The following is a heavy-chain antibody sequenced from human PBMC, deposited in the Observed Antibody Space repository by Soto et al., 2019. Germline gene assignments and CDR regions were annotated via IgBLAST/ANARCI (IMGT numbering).Heavy chain of an antibody. Sequence: EVQLLESGGGLVQPGGSLRLSCAASGFTFSTYAMNWVRQAPGKGLEWVTGISGRDESTYYADSVKGRFTISRDNSKNTLYLQMSSLRAEATAVYYCAKDRLSGSYHRYFDYWGQGTLGTDSS. V-gene: IGHV3-23*01. CDR3: AKDRLSGSYHRYFDY. D-gene: IGHD1-26*01. J-gene: IGHJ4*02. CDR2: ISGRDEST. CDR1: GFTFSTYA.